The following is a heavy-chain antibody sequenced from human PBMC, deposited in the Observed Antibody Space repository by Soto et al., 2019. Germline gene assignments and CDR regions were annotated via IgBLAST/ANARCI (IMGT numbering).Heavy chain of an antibody. D-gene: IGHD1-26*01. CDR2: IKHDESEK. CDR3: ARGYSGSYYAFDI. Sequence: GGSLRLSCAASGFTFSSYWMSWVRQAPGKGLEWVANIKHDESEKYYVDSVKGRFTISRDNAKNSLYLQMNSLRAEDTAVYYCARGYSGSYYAFDIWCQGTMVTVSS. J-gene: IGHJ3*02. V-gene: IGHV3-7*01. CDR1: GFTFSSYW.